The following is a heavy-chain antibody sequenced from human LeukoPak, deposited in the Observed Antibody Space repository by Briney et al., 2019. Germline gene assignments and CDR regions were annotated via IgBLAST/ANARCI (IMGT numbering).Heavy chain of an antibody. D-gene: IGHD4-17*01. CDR1: GFTFSTYG. Sequence: GRSLRLSCAASGFTFSTYGMHWVRQAPGKGLEWVAVISYDGSKKYYAGSVKGRLTISRDNSKNTLYLQMSSLRVEDMAVYYCAKDRTVTTRGDFDYWGQGTLVTVSS. V-gene: IGHV3-30*18. J-gene: IGHJ4*02. CDR2: ISYDGSKK. CDR3: AKDRTVTTRGDFDY.